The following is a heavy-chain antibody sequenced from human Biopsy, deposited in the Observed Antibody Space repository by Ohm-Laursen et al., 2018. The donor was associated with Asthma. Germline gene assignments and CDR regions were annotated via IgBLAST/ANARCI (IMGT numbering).Heavy chain of an antibody. CDR2: IMPIFGPP. CDR1: GGTFSSDA. Sequence: SVKVSCKASGGTFSSDAISWVRQAPGQGLEWMGGIMPIFGPPNYAQKFQHRLTITADDSTTTVYMELSSLKLEDTAVYFCARSYCGGDCYSPFDYWGQGSLVTVSS. J-gene: IGHJ4*02. V-gene: IGHV1-69*13. CDR3: ARSYCGGDCYSPFDY. D-gene: IGHD2-21*01.